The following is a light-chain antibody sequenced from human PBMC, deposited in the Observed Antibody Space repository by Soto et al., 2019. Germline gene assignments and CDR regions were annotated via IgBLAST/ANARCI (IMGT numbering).Light chain of an antibody. V-gene: IGLV2-18*01. CDR1: SSDVGSYNR. CDR2: EVS. Sequence: LTQPPSVSGSPGQSVTISCTGTSSDVGSYNRVSWYQQPPGTAPKLMIYEVSNRPSGVPDRFSGSKSGNTASLTISGLQAEDEADYYCSLYTSSSTYVFGTGTKVTVL. J-gene: IGLJ1*01. CDR3: SLYTSSSTYV.